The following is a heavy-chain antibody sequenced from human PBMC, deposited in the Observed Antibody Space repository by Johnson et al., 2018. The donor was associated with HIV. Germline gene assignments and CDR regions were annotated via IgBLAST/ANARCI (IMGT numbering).Heavy chain of an antibody. J-gene: IGHJ3*02. V-gene: IGHV3-15*01. CDR2: IKSKTDGGTT. CDR1: GFTFSNAW. CDR3: ARDSEGIAAAGRARDAFDI. Sequence: EVQVVESGGGLVQPGGSLRLSCAASGFTFSNAWMSWVRQAPGKGLEWVGRIKSKTDGGTTDNAKNSLYLQMNSLIAEDTAVYYCARDSEGIAAAGRARDAFDIWGQGTMVTVSS. D-gene: IGHD6-13*01.